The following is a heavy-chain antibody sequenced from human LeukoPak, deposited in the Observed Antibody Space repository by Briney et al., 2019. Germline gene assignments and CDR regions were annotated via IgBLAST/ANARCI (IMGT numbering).Heavy chain of an antibody. CDR1: GGSFSGYY. CDR2: INHSGGT. V-gene: IGHV4-34*01. Sequence: SETLSLTCAVYGGSFSGYYWSWIRQPPGKGLEWIGEINHSGGTKYNPSLKSRVTISVDTSKNQFSLKLSSVTAADTAMYYCARDKWEPRYAFDIWGQGTMVTVSS. J-gene: IGHJ3*02. D-gene: IGHD1-26*01. CDR3: ARDKWEPRYAFDI.